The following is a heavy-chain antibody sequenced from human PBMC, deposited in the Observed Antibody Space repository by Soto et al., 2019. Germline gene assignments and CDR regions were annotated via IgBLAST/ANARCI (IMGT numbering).Heavy chain of an antibody. CDR3: ARSRDGYSFYFYYGMDG. J-gene: IGHJ6*02. CDR1: GSIFTSYG. D-gene: IGHD4-4*01. Sequence: GSLRLSCAASGSIFTSYGMHWVRQAPGKGLEWMALILHDGSAEYYADSVKGRFTISRDNSKNTLYLQMNSLTAEDTAVYYCARSRDGYSFYFYYGMDGWGQGTTVTVSS. CDR2: ILHDGSAE. V-gene: IGHV3-30*03.